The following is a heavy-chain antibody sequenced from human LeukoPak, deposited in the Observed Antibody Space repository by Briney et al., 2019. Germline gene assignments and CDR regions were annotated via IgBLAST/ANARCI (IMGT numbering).Heavy chain of an antibody. V-gene: IGHV3-23*01. D-gene: IGHD2-15*01. CDR3: ASGPTTRFYFDY. J-gene: IGHJ4*02. CDR1: GFTFSTYA. Sequence: GGSLRLSCAASGFTFSTYAMSWVRQAPGKGLEWVSTISGSGANTYYADSVRGRFTISRDNSKNTLYLQMTSLRAEDTAVYYCASGPTTRFYFDYWGQGTLVTVSS. CDR2: ISGSGANT.